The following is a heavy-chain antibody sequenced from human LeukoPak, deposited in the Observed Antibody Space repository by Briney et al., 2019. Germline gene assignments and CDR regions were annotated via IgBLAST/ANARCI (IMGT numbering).Heavy chain of an antibody. J-gene: IGHJ4*02. V-gene: IGHV4-30-2*01. CDR3: ARCLEGSHFDY. CDR1: GGSISSGGYS. CDR2: IYHSGST. Sequence: SQTLSLTCTVSGGSISSGGYSWSWIRQTPGKGLEWIGYIYHSGSTYYNPSLKSRVTISVDRSKNQFSLKLSSVTAADTAVYYCARCLEGSHFDYWGQGTLVRVSS. D-gene: IGHD1-1*01.